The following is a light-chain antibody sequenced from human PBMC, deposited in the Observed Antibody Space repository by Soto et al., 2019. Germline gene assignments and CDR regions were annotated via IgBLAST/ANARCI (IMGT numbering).Light chain of an antibody. Sequence: QSALTQPASVSGSPGQSITISCTGTSSDIGTYQYVSWYQQHPGKAPKLMIYEVSFRPSGVSNRFSGSKSGNTASLTISGLQAEDEADYYCCSYAGSYIWVFGGGTQLTVL. CDR3: CSYAGSYIWV. J-gene: IGLJ3*02. V-gene: IGLV2-14*01. CDR2: EVS. CDR1: SSDIGTYQY.